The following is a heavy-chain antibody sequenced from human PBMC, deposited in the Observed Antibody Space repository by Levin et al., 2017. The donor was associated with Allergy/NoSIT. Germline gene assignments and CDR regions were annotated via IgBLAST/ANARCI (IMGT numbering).Heavy chain of an antibody. J-gene: IGHJ6*02. V-gene: IGHV3-30*04. D-gene: IGHD3-3*01. CDR3: ARAIFGVVIYQGMDV. CDR2: ISYDGSNK. Sequence: GGSLRLSCAASGFTFSSYAMHWVRQAPGKGLEWVAVISYDGSNKYYADSVKGRFTISRDNSKNTLYLQMNSLRAEDTAVYYCARAIFGVVIYQGMDVWGQGTTVTVSS. CDR1: GFTFSSYA.